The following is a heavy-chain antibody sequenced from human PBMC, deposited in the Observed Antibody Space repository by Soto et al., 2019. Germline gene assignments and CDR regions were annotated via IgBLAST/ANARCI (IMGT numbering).Heavy chain of an antibody. CDR1: GGSISSYY. Sequence: SETLSLTCTVSGGSISSYYWSWIRQPPGKGLECIGYIYYSGSTNYNPSLKSRVTISVDTSKNQFSLKLSSVTAADTAVYYCARGPQFGYWGQGTLLTVSS. V-gene: IGHV4-59*12. CDR3: ARGPQFGY. CDR2: IYYSGST. J-gene: IGHJ4*02.